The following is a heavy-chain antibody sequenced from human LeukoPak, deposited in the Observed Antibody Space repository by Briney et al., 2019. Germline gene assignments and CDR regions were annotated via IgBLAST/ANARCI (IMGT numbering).Heavy chain of an antibody. CDR1: GFIFSSYW. D-gene: IGHD4-17*01. V-gene: IGHV3-23*01. CDR2: ISGSGGST. J-gene: IGHJ4*02. Sequence: EGSLRLSCAASGFIFSSYWMAWVRQAPGKGLEWVSAISGSGGSTYYADSVKGRFTVSRDNSKNTLYLQMNSLRAEDTAVYYCAKWATVTTPAPFDYWGQGTLVTVSS. CDR3: AKWATVTTPAPFDY.